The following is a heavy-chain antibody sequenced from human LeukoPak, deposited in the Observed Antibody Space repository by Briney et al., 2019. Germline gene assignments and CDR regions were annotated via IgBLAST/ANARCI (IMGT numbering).Heavy chain of an antibody. Sequence: PGGSLRLSCAASGFTFSSYAMHWVRQAPGKGLEWVAVISYDGSNKYYADSVKGRFTISRDNSKNTLYLQMNSLRAEDTAVYYCARGSGYGDYFPFDYWGQGTLVTVSS. CDR2: ISYDGSNK. J-gene: IGHJ4*02. V-gene: IGHV3-30-3*01. D-gene: IGHD4-17*01. CDR3: ARGSGYGDYFPFDY. CDR1: GFTFSSYA.